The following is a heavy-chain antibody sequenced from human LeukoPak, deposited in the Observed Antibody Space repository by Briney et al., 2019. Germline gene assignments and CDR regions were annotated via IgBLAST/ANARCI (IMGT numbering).Heavy chain of an antibody. Sequence: SETLSLTCAVCGGSFSGYYWSWIRQPPGKGLEWIGEINHSGSTNYNPSLKSRVTISVDTSKNQFSLKLSSVTAADTAVYYCARRAHSNYPYYYYYMDVWGKGTTVTVSS. CDR1: GGSFSGYY. CDR2: INHSGST. CDR3: ARRAHSNYPYYYYYMDV. V-gene: IGHV4-34*01. J-gene: IGHJ6*03. D-gene: IGHD4-11*01.